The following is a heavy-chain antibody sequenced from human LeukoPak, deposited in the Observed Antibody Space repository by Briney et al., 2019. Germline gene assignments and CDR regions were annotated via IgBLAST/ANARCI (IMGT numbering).Heavy chain of an antibody. D-gene: IGHD2-21*01. V-gene: IGHV3-48*01. CDR1: GFTFNTYT. Sequence: GGSLRLSCAASGFTFNTYTMNWVRQAPGKGLEWVSYISSGSSSKDYADSVKGRFTVSRDNAKKSLFLQMNSLRVEDTDVYYCVTGGRQAVMTYWGQGTLVTVSS. CDR3: VTGGRQAVMTY. CDR2: ISSGSSSK. J-gene: IGHJ4*02.